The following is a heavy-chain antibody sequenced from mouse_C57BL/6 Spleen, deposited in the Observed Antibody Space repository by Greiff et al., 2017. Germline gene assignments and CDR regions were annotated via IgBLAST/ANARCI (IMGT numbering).Heavy chain of an antibody. Sequence: EVQLVESGGDLVKPGGSLKLSCAASGFTFSSYGMSWVRQTPDKRLEWVATISSGGSYTYYPDSVKGRFTISRDNVKNTLYLQMSSLKSEDTAMYYCARITVVASYYAMDYWGQGTSVTVSS. CDR2: ISSGGSYT. CDR1: GFTFSSYG. J-gene: IGHJ4*01. V-gene: IGHV5-6*01. CDR3: ARITVVASYYAMDY. D-gene: IGHD1-1*01.